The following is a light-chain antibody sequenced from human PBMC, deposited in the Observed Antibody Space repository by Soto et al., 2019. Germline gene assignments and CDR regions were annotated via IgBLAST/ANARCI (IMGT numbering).Light chain of an antibody. J-gene: IGKJ4*01. CDR2: DAS. V-gene: IGKV1-5*01. CDR1: QSISGW. Sequence: DIQITQSPCTLSASVGDRVTITCRASQSISGWLAWYQQKPGKAPKLLMYDASSLQSGVPSRFSGSGSGTDFTLTISRLEPEDFAVYYCLQYDTSPLTFGGGTKVDIK. CDR3: LQYDTSPLT.